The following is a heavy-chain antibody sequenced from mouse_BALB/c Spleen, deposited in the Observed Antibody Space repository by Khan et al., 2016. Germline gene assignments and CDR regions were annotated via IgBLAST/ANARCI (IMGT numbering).Heavy chain of an antibody. CDR3: AWDSYYFDY. V-gene: IGHV3-6*02. J-gene: IGHJ2*01. CDR1: GYSITSGYY. Sequence: EVQLQESGPGLVKPSQSLSLTCSVTGYSITSGYYWNWIRQFPGNKLEWMGYISYDGSNNYNPSLKNRITITSDTSKNQVFLKLYSVTTADTATLYCAWDSYYFDYWGQGTTLTVSS. CDR2: ISYDGSN.